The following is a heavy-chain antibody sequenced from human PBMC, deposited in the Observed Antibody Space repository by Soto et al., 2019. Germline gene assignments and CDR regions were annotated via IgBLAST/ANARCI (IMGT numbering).Heavy chain of an antibody. D-gene: IGHD1-1*01. V-gene: IGHV1-69*06. CDR3: TRSTPRAGSYVQIFDY. CDR2: IIPFFGTA. Sequence: SVKVSCKAAGGTFRRHAISWVRQAPGQGLEWMGGIIPFFGTANYAKKFQGRLTVTADKVTSTAYMELTSLISEDTAIYYCTRSTPRAGSYVQIFDYWGQGALVTVSS. CDR1: GGTFRRHA. J-gene: IGHJ4*02.